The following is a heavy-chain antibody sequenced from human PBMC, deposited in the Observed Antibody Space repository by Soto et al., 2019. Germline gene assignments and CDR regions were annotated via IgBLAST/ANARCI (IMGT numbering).Heavy chain of an antibody. CDR1: GFTFSSYW. CDR2: INSDGSST. CDR3: ARVRVTIFGVVIDYYGMDV. V-gene: IGHV3-74*01. D-gene: IGHD3-3*01. J-gene: IGHJ6*02. Sequence: GGSLRLSCAASGFTFSSYWMHWVRQAPGKGLVWVSRINSDGSSTSYADSVKGRFTISRDNAKNTLYLQMNSLRAEDTAVYYCARVRVTIFGVVIDYYGMDVWGQGTTVTVSS.